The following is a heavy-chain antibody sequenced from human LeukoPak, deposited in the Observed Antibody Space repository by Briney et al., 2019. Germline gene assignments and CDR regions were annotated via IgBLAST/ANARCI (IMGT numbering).Heavy chain of an antibody. Sequence: GGSLRLSCAASGFTFSSYEMNWVRQAPGKGLEWVSYISSSGSTIYYADSVKGRFTISRDNAKNSLYLQMNCLRAEDTAVYYCARVSSGWPYFQHWGQGTLVTVSS. V-gene: IGHV3-48*03. CDR2: ISSSGSTI. CDR1: GFTFSSYE. J-gene: IGHJ1*01. D-gene: IGHD6-19*01. CDR3: ARVSSGWPYFQH.